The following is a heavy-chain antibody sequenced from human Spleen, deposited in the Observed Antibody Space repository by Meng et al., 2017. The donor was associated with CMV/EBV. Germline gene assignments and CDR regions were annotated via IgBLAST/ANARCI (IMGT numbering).Heavy chain of an antibody. CDR2: ISSSSSYI. D-gene: IGHD2-2*01. CDR3: ARDPEVPASRHNWFDP. CDR1: GFTFSNYN. V-gene: IGHV3-21*01. J-gene: IGHJ5*02. Sequence: SCAASGFTFSNYNMGWVRQAPGKGLEWVSSISSSSSYIYYADSVKGRFTISRDNAKNSLYLQMSSLRAEDTAVYYCARDPEVPASRHNWFDPWGQGTLVTVSS.